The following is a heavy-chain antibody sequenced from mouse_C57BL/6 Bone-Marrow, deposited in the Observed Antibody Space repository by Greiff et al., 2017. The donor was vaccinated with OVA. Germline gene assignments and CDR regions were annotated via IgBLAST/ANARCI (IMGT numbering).Heavy chain of an antibody. D-gene: IGHD2-5*01. Sequence: QVHVKQSGPELVKPGASVKLSCKASGYTFTSYDINWVKQRPGQGLEWIGWIYPRDGSTTYNEKFKGKATLTVDTSSSTAYMELRSLTSEDSAVYFCARFYYSKWYFDVWGTGTTVTVAS. J-gene: IGHJ1*03. CDR1: GYTFTSYD. V-gene: IGHV1-85*01. CDR3: ARFYYSKWYFDV. CDR2: IYPRDGST.